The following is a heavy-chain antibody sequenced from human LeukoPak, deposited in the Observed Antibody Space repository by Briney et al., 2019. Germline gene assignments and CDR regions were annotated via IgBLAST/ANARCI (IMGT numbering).Heavy chain of an antibody. CDR3: ARTFWSGRAFNY. V-gene: IGHV4-34*09. D-gene: IGHD3-3*01. Sequence: SETLSLTCAVYGGSFSGYYWSWIHQPPGKGLEWIGEINHSGSTNYNPSLKSRVTISVDTSKNQLSLKLSSVTAADTAVYYCARTFWSGRAFNYWGQGTLVTVSS. J-gene: IGHJ4*02. CDR1: GGSFSGYY. CDR2: INHSGST.